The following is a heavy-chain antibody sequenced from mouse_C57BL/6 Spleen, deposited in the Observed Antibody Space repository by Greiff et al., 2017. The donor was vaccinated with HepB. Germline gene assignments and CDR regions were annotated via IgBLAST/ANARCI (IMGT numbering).Heavy chain of an antibody. D-gene: IGHD1-1*01. Sequence: QVQLQQPGAELVRPGSSVKLSCKASGYTFTSYWMDWVKQRPGQGLEWIGNIYPSDSETHYNQKFKDKATLTVDKSSSTAYMQLSSLTSEDSAVYYCARGVVATGGNAMDYWGQGTSVTVSS. V-gene: IGHV1-61*01. CDR3: ARGVVATGGNAMDY. CDR1: GYTFTSYW. CDR2: IYPSDSET. J-gene: IGHJ4*01.